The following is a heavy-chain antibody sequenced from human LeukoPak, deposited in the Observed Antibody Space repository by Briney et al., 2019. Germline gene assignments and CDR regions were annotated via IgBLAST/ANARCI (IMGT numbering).Heavy chain of an antibody. CDR2: IIPIFGTA. V-gene: IGHV1-69*13. Sequence: ASVKVSCTASAYTFTSYGISWVRQAPGQGLEWMGWIIPIFGTANYAQKFQGRVTITADETTSTAYMELSSLRSEDPAVYYCARAVGATTEYYYYYYMDVWGKGTTVTISS. J-gene: IGHJ6*03. CDR3: ARAVGATTEYYYYYYMDV. D-gene: IGHD1-26*01. CDR1: AYTFTSYG.